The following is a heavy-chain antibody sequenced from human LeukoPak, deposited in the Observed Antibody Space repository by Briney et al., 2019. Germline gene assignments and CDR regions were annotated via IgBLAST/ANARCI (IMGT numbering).Heavy chain of an antibody. V-gene: IGHV4-39*01. CDR2: IYYSGTT. J-gene: IGHJ4*02. D-gene: IGHD5-12*01. Sequence: SETLSLTCTVSGGSISSSSYHWGWIRQPPGKGLEWIGSIYYSGTTYYNPSLKSRVTISVDTSKNQFSLKVSSVTAADTAVYYCVRQNLLVATSNPTFDYWGQGTLVTVSS. CDR1: GGSISSSSYH. CDR3: VRQNLLVATSNPTFDY.